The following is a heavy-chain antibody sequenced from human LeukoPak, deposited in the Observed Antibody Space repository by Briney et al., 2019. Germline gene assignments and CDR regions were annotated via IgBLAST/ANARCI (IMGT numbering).Heavy chain of an antibody. J-gene: IGHJ4*02. CDR2: IYADFDTT. D-gene: IGHD6-6*01. CDR1: GFTVSGDY. V-gene: IGHV3-66*03. Sequence: GGSLRLSCAVSGFTVSGDYMSWVRQAPGKGLEWVSVIYADFDTTDYADSVKGRFTISRDNSKNTLYLQMNSLRAEDTAVYYCARDRGSADYWGQGTLVTVSS. CDR3: ARDRGSADY.